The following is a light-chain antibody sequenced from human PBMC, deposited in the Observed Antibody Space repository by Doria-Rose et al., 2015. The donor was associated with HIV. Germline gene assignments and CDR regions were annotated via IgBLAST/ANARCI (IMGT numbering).Light chain of an antibody. CDR1: QSFSSTY. CDR3: HQYGTSWT. Sequence: TQSPGTLSLSPGERATLSCRASQSFSSTYLAWYQQKPGQAPSLLIYDGSTRATGIPDRFSASESGTDFTLTVNRLEPEDFAPYYCHQYGTSWTFGQGTMVEI. V-gene: IGKV3-20*01. CDR2: DGS. J-gene: IGKJ1*01.